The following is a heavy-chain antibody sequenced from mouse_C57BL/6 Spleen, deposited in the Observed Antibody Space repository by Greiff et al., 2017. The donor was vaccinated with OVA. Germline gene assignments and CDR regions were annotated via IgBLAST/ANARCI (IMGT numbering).Heavy chain of an antibody. CDR1: GYTFTSYW. V-gene: IGHV1-50*01. CDR3: ASSWFAY. Sequence: QVQLQQPGAELVKPGASVKLSCKASGYTFTSYWMQWVKQRPGQGLEWIGEIDPSDSYTNYNQKFKGKATLTVDKSSSTAYMQLSSLTSEDSAVYYCASSWFAYWGQVTLCTDSA. CDR2: IDPSDSYT. J-gene: IGHJ3*01.